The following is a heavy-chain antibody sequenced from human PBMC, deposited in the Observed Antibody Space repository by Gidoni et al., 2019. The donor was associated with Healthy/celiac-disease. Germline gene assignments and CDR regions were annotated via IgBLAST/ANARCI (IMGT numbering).Heavy chain of an antibody. J-gene: IGHJ4*02. Sequence: QVQLVESGGGLVKPGGSLRLSCAASGFTFSDYYMSWIRQAPGKGLELVSYISSSSSYTNYADSVKGRFTISRDNAKNSLYLQMNSLRAEDTAVYYCARDTADYYGSGSYYGDWGQGTLVTVSS. V-gene: IGHV3-11*06. CDR1: GFTFSDYY. CDR3: ARDTADYYGSGSYYGD. CDR2: ISSSSSYT. D-gene: IGHD3-10*01.